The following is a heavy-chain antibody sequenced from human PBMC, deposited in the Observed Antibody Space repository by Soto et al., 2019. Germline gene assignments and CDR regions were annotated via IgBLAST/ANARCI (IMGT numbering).Heavy chain of an antibody. Sequence: GGSLRLSCAASGFIFSNYAMSWVLQAPGKGLEWVSTISGNGGSTYYADSVKGRFTISRDNSKNTLFMQMNSLTTEDTAVYYCVAWGFSYYAPSWSEGTLVSVCS. V-gene: IGHV3-23*01. CDR1: GFIFSNYA. CDR2: ISGNGGST. CDR3: VAWGFSYYAPS. D-gene: IGHD4-4*01. J-gene: IGHJ4*02.